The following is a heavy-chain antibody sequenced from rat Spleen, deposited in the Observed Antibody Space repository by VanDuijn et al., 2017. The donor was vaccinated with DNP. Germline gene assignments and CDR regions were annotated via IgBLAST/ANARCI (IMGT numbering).Heavy chain of an antibody. J-gene: IGHJ2*01. V-gene: IGHV5-22*01. Sequence: EVQLVASGGGLVQPGRSLKLSCAASGFSFSDYYMAWVRQAPTKGLEWVAYIGSDGYAPYYGDSVKGRFTISRDNAENTVYLQMSSLRSEDTATYYCASWAPIAPLSTSNYWGQGVMVTVSS. D-gene: IGHD1-2*01. CDR2: IGSDGYAP. CDR1: GFSFSDYY. CDR3: ASWAPIAPLSTSNY.